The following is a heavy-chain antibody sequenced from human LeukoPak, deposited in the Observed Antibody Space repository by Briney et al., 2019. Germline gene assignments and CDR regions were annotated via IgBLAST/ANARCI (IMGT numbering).Heavy chain of an antibody. CDR3: ARRKDGVDV. Sequence: GESLKISCKGSGYSFTSYWIAWVRQMPGEGLEWMGIIYPGDSDTRYSPSLKGLLTISADKSISTAYLQWSSLKASDTATYYCARRKDGVDVWGQGTTVTVSS. CDR1: GYSFTSYW. CDR2: IYPGDSDT. J-gene: IGHJ6*02. V-gene: IGHV5-51*01.